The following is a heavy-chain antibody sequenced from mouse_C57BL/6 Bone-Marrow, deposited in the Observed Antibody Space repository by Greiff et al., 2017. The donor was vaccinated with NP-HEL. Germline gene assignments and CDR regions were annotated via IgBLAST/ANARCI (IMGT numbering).Heavy chain of an antibody. CDR1: GYAFSSSW. CDR2: IYPGDGDT. J-gene: IGHJ3*01. V-gene: IGHV1-82*01. CDR3: GSPLGAWFAY. Sequence: VQLQQSGPELVKPGASVKISCKASGYAFSSSWMNWVKQRPGKGLEWIGRIYPGDGDTNYNGKFKGKATLTADKSSSTAYMQLSSLTSEDSAVYFCGSPLGAWFAYWGQGTLVTVSA. D-gene: IGHD4-1*01.